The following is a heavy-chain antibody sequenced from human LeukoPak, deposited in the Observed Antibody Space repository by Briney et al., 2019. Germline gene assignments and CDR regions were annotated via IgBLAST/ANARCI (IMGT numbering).Heavy chain of an antibody. D-gene: IGHD3-16*01. J-gene: IGHJ5*02. CDR1: GGSISGYY. Sequence: SETLSLTCTVSGGSISGYYWSWIRQPAGKGLEWIGRVYTSGSTNYNPSLKSRVTMSIETSKNQFSLNLRSVTAADTAVYYCAESPPGRGGYNWFDPWGQGTLVTVSS. CDR2: VYTSGST. V-gene: IGHV4-4*07. CDR3: AESPPGRGGYNWFDP.